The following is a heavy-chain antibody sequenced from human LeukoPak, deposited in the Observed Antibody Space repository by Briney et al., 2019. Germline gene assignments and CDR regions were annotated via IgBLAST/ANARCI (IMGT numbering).Heavy chain of an antibody. V-gene: IGHV4-4*09. Sequence: SETLSLTCTVSGGSISSYYWNWIRQPPGKGLEWIGYIYTSGSTNYNPSLKSRVPISVDTSKNQFFLKLSSVTAADTAVYYCARHGEMATIYFDYWGQGTLVTVSS. CDR2: IYTSGST. CDR3: ARHGEMATIYFDY. J-gene: IGHJ4*02. D-gene: IGHD5-24*01. CDR1: GGSISSYY.